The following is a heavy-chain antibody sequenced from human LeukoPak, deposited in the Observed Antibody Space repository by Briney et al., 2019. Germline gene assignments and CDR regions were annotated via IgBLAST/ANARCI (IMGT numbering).Heavy chain of an antibody. J-gene: IGHJ4*02. CDR2: INHSGST. CDR1: GGSFSGYY. D-gene: IGHD1-14*01. V-gene: IGHV4-34*01. CDR3: ASLTPGGY. Sequence: PSETLSLTCAVYGGSFSGYYWSWIRQPPGKGLEWIGEINHSGSTNYNPSLKSRVTISVDTSKNQFSLKLSSVTAADTAVYYCASLTPGGYWGQGTLVTVSS.